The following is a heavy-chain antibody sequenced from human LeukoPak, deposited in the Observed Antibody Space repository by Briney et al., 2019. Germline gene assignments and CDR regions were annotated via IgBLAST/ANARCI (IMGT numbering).Heavy chain of an antibody. CDR1: GFTFRTYW. CDR2: IRQDGSEQ. D-gene: IGHD3-10*01. V-gene: IGHV3-7*01. Sequence: HPGGSLRLSCAASGFTFRTYWMSWVRQAPGKGLEWVANIRQDGSEQYYVDSVKGRFTISRDNAKNTLYLEMNSLRAEDTAVYYCARDLMALDWFDSWGQGTLVTVSS. CDR3: ARDLMALDWFDS. J-gene: IGHJ5*01.